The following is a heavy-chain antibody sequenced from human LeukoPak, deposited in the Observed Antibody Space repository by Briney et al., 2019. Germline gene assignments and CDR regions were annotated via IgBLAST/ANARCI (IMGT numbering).Heavy chain of an antibody. CDR3: ARDRGVSYFDY. CDR2: IWYDGSKK. Sequence: GRSLRLSCAASGFTLSTYDMHWVRQAPGKGLEWVAVIWYDGSKKYYADSVRGRFTISRDNSKNTLYLQMNSLRAEDTAVYYCARDRGVSYFDYWGQGTLVTVSS. V-gene: IGHV3-33*01. CDR1: GFTLSTYD. J-gene: IGHJ4*02.